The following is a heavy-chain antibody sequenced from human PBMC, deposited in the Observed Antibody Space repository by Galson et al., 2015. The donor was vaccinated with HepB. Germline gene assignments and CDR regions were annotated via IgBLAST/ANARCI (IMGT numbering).Heavy chain of an antibody. CDR1: GFTFSSYW. CDR3: ARPGRYCSSTSCFHYYYMDV. Sequence: SLRLSCAASGFTFSSYWMHWVRQAPGKGLVWVSRINSDGSSTSYADSVKGRFTISRDNAKNTLYLQMNSLRAEDTAVYYCARPGRYCSSTSCFHYYYMDVWGKGTTVTVSS. CDR2: INSDGSST. V-gene: IGHV3-74*01. J-gene: IGHJ6*03. D-gene: IGHD2-2*01.